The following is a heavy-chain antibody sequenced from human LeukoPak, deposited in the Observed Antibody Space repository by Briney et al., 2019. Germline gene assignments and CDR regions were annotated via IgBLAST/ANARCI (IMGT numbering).Heavy chain of an antibody. Sequence: SETLSLTCTVSGGSISSSSYYWGWIRQPPGKGLEWIGSIYYSGSTYYNPSLKSRVTISVDTSKNQFSLKLSSVTTADAAVYYCARLEDEYYFDYWGQGTLVTVSS. CDR3: ARLEDEYYFDY. D-gene: IGHD5-24*01. CDR2: IYYSGST. CDR1: GGSISSSSYY. J-gene: IGHJ4*02. V-gene: IGHV4-39*01.